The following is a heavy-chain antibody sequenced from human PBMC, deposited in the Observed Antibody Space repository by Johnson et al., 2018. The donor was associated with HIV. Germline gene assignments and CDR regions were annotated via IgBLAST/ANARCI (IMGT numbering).Heavy chain of an antibody. CDR1: GFTVSSNY. Sequence: QVQLVESGGGLIQPGGSLRLSCAASGFTVSSNYMSWVRQAPGKGLEWVAVISYDGSNKYYADSVKGRFTISRDNSKNTLYLQMNSLRVEDTAVYYCAREKIAAAGLDAFDIWGPGTMVTVSS. CDR3: AREKIAAAGLDAFDI. V-gene: IGHV3-30*14. J-gene: IGHJ3*02. CDR2: ISYDGSNK. D-gene: IGHD6-13*01.